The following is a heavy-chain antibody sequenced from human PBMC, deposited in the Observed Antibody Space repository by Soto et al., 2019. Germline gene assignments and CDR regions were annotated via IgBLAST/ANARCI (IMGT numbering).Heavy chain of an antibody. V-gene: IGHV4-59*12. J-gene: IGHJ4*02. CDR1: GGSISPYY. D-gene: IGHD2-2*01. Sequence: SETLSLTCTVSGGSISPYYWSWIRQPPGKGLEWIGYIYYSGSTTYNPSLKSRVTISVDRSKNQFSLKVNSVTAADTAVYYCARGRLVPAVNFDYWGLGTLVTVSS. CDR2: IYYSGST. CDR3: ARGRLVPAVNFDY.